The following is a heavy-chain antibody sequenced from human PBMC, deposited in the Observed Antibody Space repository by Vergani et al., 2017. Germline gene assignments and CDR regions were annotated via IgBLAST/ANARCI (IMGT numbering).Heavy chain of an antibody. D-gene: IGHD3-3*01. Sequence: QVQLQESGPGLVKPSETLSLTCTVSGGSISSYYWSWIRQPPGKGLEWIGYIYYSGSTNYNPSLKSRVTISVDTSKNQFSLKLSSVTAADTAVYYCAGDRLHYDFWSAHPYYYMDVWGKGTTVTVSS. CDR1: GGSISSYY. V-gene: IGHV4-59*01. CDR2: IYYSGST. CDR3: AGDRLHYDFWSAHPYYYMDV. J-gene: IGHJ6*03.